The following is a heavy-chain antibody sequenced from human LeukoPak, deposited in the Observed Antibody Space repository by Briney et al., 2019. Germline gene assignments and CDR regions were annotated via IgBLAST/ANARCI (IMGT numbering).Heavy chain of an antibody. V-gene: IGHV3-21*01. J-gene: IGHJ4*02. CDR1: GFTFSSYS. Sequence: GGSLRLSCAASGFTFSSYSMNWVCQAPGKGLEWVSSISSSSSYIYYADSVKGRFTISRDNAKNSLYLQMNSLRAEDTAVYYCASEAMVTSFDYWGQGTLVTVSS. CDR3: ASEAMVTSFDY. D-gene: IGHD5-18*01. CDR2: ISSSSSYI.